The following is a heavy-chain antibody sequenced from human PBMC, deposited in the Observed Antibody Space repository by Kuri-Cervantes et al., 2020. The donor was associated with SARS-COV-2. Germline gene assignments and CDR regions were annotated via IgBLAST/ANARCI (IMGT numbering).Heavy chain of an antibody. D-gene: IGHD6-13*01. CDR2: IYYSGST. J-gene: IGHJ6*03. V-gene: IGHV4-59*01. CDR3: ARAGYSSSWDYYYYHYMDV. CDR1: GGSISSYY. Sequence: GSLRLSCTVSGGSISSYYWSWTRQPPGKGLEWIGYIYYSGSTNYNPSLKSRVTISVDTSKNQFSLKLSSVTAADTAVYYCARAGYSSSWDYYYYHYMDVWGKGTTVTVSS.